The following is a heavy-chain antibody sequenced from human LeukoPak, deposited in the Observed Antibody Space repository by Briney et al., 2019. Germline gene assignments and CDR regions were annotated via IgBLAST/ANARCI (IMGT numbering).Heavy chain of an antibody. CDR2: ISFDGSNE. CDR1: GFTFSSYA. Sequence: GGSLRLSCAAPGFTFSSYAMHWVRQAPGKGLEWVAVISFDGSNEYYADSVKGRFTISRDNSKNTLYLQMNSLRAEDTAVYYYARDHYDYVWGSYRRYYFDYWGQGTLVTVSS. D-gene: IGHD3-16*02. J-gene: IGHJ4*02. V-gene: IGHV3-30-3*01. CDR3: ARDHYDYVWGSYRRYYFDY.